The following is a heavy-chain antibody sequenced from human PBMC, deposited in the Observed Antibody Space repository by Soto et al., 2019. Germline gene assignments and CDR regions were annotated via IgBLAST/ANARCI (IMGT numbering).Heavy chain of an antibody. Sequence: QVQLVESGGGVVQPGRSLRLSCAASGFTFSSYGMHWVRQAPGKGLEWVAVISYDGSNKYYADSVKGRFTISRDNSKNTLYLQMNSLRAEDTAVYYCAKDPQMYSSSWYAHEYFQHWGQGTLVTVSS. J-gene: IGHJ1*01. V-gene: IGHV3-30*18. D-gene: IGHD6-13*01. CDR2: ISYDGSNK. CDR1: GFTFSSYG. CDR3: AKDPQMYSSSWYAHEYFQH.